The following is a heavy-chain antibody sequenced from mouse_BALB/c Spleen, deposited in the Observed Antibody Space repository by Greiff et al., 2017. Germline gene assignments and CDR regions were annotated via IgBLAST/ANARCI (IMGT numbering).Heavy chain of an antibody. Sequence: VKLMESGPGLVAPSQSLSITCTVSGFSLTSYGVHWVRQPPGKGLEWLGVIWAGGSTNYNSALMSRLSISKDNSKSQVFLKMNSLQTDDTAMYYCARDFHYYGSAYWGQGTLVTVSA. CDR2: IWAGGST. J-gene: IGHJ3*01. V-gene: IGHV2-9*02. D-gene: IGHD1-2*01. CDR3: ARDFHYYGSAY. CDR1: GFSLTSYG.